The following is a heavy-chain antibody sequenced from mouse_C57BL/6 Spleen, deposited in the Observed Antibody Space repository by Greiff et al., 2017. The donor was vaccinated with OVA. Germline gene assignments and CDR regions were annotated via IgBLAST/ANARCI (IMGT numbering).Heavy chain of an antibody. D-gene: IGHD4-1*01. CDR2: IDPSDSET. CDR1: GYTFTSYW. V-gene: IGHV1-52*01. CDR3: ARGWDGWYFDV. Sequence: QVQLKQPGAELVRPGSSVKLSCKASGYTFTSYWMHWVKQRPIQGLEWIGNIDPSDSETHYNQKFKDKATLTVDKSSSTAYMQLSSLTSEDSAVYYCARGWDGWYFDVWGTGTTVTVSS. J-gene: IGHJ1*03.